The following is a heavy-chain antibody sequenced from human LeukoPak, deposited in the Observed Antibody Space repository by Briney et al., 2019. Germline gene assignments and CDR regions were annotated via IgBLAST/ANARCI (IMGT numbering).Heavy chain of an antibody. J-gene: IGHJ4*02. D-gene: IGHD4-17*01. CDR3: ASTVTTFLDY. CDR2: IYSGGST. CDR1: GFTVSSNY. Sequence: GGSLRLSCAASGFTVSSNYMSWVRQAPGKGLEWVSVIYSGGSTYYADSVKGRFTISRDNSKNTLCLQMNSLRAEDTAVYYCASTVTTFLDYWGQGTLVTVSS. V-gene: IGHV3-53*01.